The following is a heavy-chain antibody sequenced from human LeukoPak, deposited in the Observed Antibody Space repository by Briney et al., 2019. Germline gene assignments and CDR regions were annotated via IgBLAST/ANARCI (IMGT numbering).Heavy chain of an antibody. CDR1: GYTFTSYD. V-gene: IGHV1-8*01. CDR3: ASNSYSSGWYSYYYYGMDV. CDR2: MNPNSGNT. Sequence: ASVKVSCKASGYTFTSYDINWVRQATGQGLEWMGWMNPNSGNTGYAQKFQGRVTMTRNTSISTAYMELSSLRSEDTAVYYCASNSYSSGWYSYYYYGMDVWSQGTTVTVSS. D-gene: IGHD6-19*01. J-gene: IGHJ6*02.